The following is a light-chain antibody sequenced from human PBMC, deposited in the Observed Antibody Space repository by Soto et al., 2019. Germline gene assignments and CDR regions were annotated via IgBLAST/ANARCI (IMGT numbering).Light chain of an antibody. Sequence: IVMTQSPATLSVSPWERATLSCRASQSVSSNLAWYQQKPGQAPRLLIYDASDRATGIPGRFSGSGSGTDFTLTISRLEPEDFAVYYCQQYHSSPRTFGQGTKVDIK. CDR1: QSVSSN. CDR3: QQYHSSPRT. J-gene: IGKJ1*01. CDR2: DAS. V-gene: IGKV3D-15*01.